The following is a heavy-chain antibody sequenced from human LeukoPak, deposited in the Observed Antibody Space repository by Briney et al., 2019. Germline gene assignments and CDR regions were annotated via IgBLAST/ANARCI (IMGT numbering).Heavy chain of an antibody. CDR3: ARDGGVAPHNWFDP. CDR2: IYYSVNT. V-gene: IGHV4-30-4*07. Sequence: PSETLSLTCAVSGGSISSGGYSWSWSRQPPGKGLEWIGYIYYSVNTYYSPSLKSRVTISVDTSKNQFSLKLSSVTAADTAVYYCARDGGVAPHNWFDPWGQGTLVTVSS. CDR1: GGSISSGGYS. D-gene: IGHD2-8*02. J-gene: IGHJ5*02.